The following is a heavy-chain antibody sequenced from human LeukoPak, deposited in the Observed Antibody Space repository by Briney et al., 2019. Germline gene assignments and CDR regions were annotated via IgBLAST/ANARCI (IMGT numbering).Heavy chain of an antibody. Sequence: GGSLRLSCAASGFTFSSYAMSWVRQAPGKGLEWVANIKQDGSEKYYVDSVKGRFTISRDNAKNSLYLQMNSLRAEDTAVYYCAREIVVVPAVRHYYYGMDVWGQGTTVTVSS. CDR3: AREIVVVPAVRHYYYGMDV. V-gene: IGHV3-7*01. CDR1: GFTFSSYA. J-gene: IGHJ6*02. D-gene: IGHD2-2*01. CDR2: IKQDGSEK.